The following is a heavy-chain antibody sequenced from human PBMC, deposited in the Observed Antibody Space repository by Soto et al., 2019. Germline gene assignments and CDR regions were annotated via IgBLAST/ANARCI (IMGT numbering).Heavy chain of an antibody. CDR2: IYHSGST. CDR1: GGSISSSNW. D-gene: IGHD3-3*01. V-gene: IGHV4-4*02. CDR3: ARVPDYDFWSGSYYFDY. Sequence: SETLSLTCAVSGGSISSSNWWSWVRQPPGKGLEWIGEIYHSGSTNYNPSLKSRVTISVDKSKNQFSLKLSSVTAADTAVYYCARVPDYDFWSGSYYFDYWGQGTLVTVSS. J-gene: IGHJ4*02.